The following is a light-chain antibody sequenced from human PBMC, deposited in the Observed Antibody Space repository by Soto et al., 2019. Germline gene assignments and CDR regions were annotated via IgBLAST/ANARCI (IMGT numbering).Light chain of an antibody. J-gene: IGLJ1*01. CDR2: EGS. CDR1: IIDVGSYNL. CDR3: CSYGSSRTYV. Sequence: HSALNRPDSISSSPGQSITISRTVTIIDVGSYNLVSWYQHHPGNIPKLMIYEGSRRPSGVSDRFSGSKSGNTASLTISGLQAEDEADYYCCSYGSSRTYVFGSGTKV. V-gene: IGLV2-23*01.